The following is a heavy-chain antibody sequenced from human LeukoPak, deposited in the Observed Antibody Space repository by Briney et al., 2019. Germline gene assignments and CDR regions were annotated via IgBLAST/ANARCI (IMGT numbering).Heavy chain of an antibody. CDR1: GFTFDDYA. Sequence: GGSLRLSCAASGFTFDDYAMHWVRQAPGKGLEWVSGISWNSGSIGYADSVKGRFTSSRDNAKNSLYLQMNSLRAEDTALYYCAKAMGGKTYYYDSSGLGHYYYYYGMDVWGQGTTVTVSS. CDR3: AKAMGGKTYYYDSSGLGHYYYYYGMDV. J-gene: IGHJ6*02. V-gene: IGHV3-9*01. D-gene: IGHD3-22*01. CDR2: ISWNSGSI.